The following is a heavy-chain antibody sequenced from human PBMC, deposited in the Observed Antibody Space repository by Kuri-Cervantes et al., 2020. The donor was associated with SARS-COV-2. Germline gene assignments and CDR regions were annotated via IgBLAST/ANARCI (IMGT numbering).Heavy chain of an antibody. V-gene: IGHV3-33*08. D-gene: IGHD3-10*01. CDR2: IWYDGSNK. Sequence: GKSLKISCAASGFTFSSYGMHWVRQAPGKGLEWVAVIWYDGSNKYYADSVKGRFTISRDNSKNTLYLQMNSLRAEDTAVYYCAREGITMVRGQKPYYYGMDVWGQGTTVTVSS. J-gene: IGHJ6*02. CDR1: GFTFSSYG. CDR3: AREGITMVRGQKPYYYGMDV.